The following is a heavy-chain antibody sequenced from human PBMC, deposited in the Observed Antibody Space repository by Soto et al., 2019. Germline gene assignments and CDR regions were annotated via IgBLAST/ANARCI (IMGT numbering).Heavy chain of an antibody. J-gene: IGHJ4*02. CDR1: GFTFSAYY. V-gene: IGHV3-11*01. CDR2: ISDSGSLT. D-gene: IGHD1-26*01. Sequence: QVQLVESGGGLVKPEGSLRLSCAASGFTFSAYYMSWIRQAPGKGLEWVSYISDSGSLTHYGDSGKGRFTISRDKAKASLYLQMDSLRAEDTAIYYCARALVLGVGALSQWGQGNLVTVSS. CDR3: ARALVLGVGALSQ.